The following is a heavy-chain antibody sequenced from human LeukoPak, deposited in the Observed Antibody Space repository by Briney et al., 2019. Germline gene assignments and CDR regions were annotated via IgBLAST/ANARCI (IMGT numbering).Heavy chain of an antibody. CDR3: ARGDWNYVEY. V-gene: IGHV3-33*01. CDR1: GFTFSSYG. CDR2: MWYDGSKK. D-gene: IGHD1-1*01. Sequence: PGGSLRLSRAASGFTFSSYGMHWVRQAPGKGLEWVAVMWYDGSKKYYADSVKGRFTISRDNSKNTLYLQMNSLRAEDTAVYYCARGDWNYVEYWGQGTLVTASS. J-gene: IGHJ4*02.